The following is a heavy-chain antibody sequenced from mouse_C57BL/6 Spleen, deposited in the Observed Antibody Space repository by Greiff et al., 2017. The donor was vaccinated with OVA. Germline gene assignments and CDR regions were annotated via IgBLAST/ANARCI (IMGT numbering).Heavy chain of an antibody. D-gene: IGHD1-1*01. J-gene: IGHJ4*01. Sequence: QVQLKQPGAELVKPGASVKLSCKASGYTFTSYWMHWVKQRPGRGLEWIGRIDPNSGGTKYNEKFKSKATLTVDKPSSTAYMQLSSLTSEDSAVYYCARSRITTVVATDAMDYWGQGTSVTVSS. V-gene: IGHV1-72*01. CDR2: IDPNSGGT. CDR3: ARSRITTVVATDAMDY. CDR1: GYTFTSYW.